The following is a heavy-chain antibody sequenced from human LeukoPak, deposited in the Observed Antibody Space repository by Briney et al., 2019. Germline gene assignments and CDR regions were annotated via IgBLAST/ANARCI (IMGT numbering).Heavy chain of an antibody. CDR3: ARGGSTAQYCSGGSCYSVTGHFDY. CDR2: IYYSGST. CDR1: GGSISSYY. Sequence: PSETLSLTCTVSGGSISSYYWSWIRQPPGKGLEWIGYIYYSGSTNYNPSLKSRVTISVDTSKNQFSLKLSSVTAADTAVYYCARGGSTAQYCSGGSCYSVTGHFDYWGQGTLVTVSS. J-gene: IGHJ4*02. V-gene: IGHV4-59*12. D-gene: IGHD2-15*01.